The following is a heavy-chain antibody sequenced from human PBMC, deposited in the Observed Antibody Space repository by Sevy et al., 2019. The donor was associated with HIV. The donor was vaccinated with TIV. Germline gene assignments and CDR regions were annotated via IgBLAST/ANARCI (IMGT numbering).Heavy chain of an antibody. Sequence: LPETLSLTCTVSDVSISSGTNYWGWIRQPPGKGLEWIGSIYYSGTTYYNPSLKSRVTMSADTSMNQFSLKLSSVTVADTAVYYCARQRGGWYEYDASDVWGQGTMVTVSS. V-gene: IGHV4-39*01. CDR1: DVSISSGTNY. D-gene: IGHD6-19*01. J-gene: IGHJ3*01. CDR2: IYYSGTT. CDR3: ARQRGGWYEYDASDV.